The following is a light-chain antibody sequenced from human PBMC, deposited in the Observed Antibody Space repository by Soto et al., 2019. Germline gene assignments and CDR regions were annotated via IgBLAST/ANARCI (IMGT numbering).Light chain of an antibody. Sequence: EVVMTQSPATLSVSPGERVTLSCRASESVHRNLAWYHQQPGQGPSLLIYYASTRATGVPDRFTGSGSGTEFTLTISSLQSEDFGVYHCQHYSNWPPTVGPGTKVEIK. CDR2: YAS. J-gene: IGKJ3*01. CDR3: QHYSNWPPT. CDR1: ESVHRN. V-gene: IGKV3-15*01.